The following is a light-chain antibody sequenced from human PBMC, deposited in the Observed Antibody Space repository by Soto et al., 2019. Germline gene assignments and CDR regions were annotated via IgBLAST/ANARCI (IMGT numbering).Light chain of an antibody. CDR2: GAS. J-gene: IGKJ3*01. V-gene: IGKV3-15*01. CDR1: QSISSN. Sequence: ERVMTQSPATLSVSPGERATLPCRASQSISSNLAWYQQKPGQAPRLLIYGASTRATGIPARFSGSGSGTEFTLTISSLQSEDFAVYYCQQYNNWPFTFGPGTKVDIK. CDR3: QQYNNWPFT.